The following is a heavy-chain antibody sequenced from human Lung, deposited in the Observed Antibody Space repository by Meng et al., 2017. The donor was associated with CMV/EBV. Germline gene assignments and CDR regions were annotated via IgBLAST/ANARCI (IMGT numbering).Heavy chain of an antibody. D-gene: IGHD3-22*01. CDR2: TYYRSKWYN. CDR3: ARGHYDSSGYPIDY. Sequence: SETLSLXXAISGDSVSSNSAAWNWIRQSPSRGLEWLGRTYYRSKWYNDYAVSVKSRITINPDTSKNQFSLQLNSVTPEDTAVYYCARGHYDSSGYPIDYWGQRTLVXVSS. CDR1: GDSVSSNSAA. V-gene: IGHV6-1*01. J-gene: IGHJ4*02.